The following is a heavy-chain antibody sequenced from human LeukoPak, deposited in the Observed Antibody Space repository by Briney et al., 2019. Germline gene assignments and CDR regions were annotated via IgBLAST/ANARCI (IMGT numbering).Heavy chain of an antibody. D-gene: IGHD2-15*01. Sequence: GGSLRLSCAASGFTFSSYSMNWVRQAPGKGLECISYISSESGTIYYTDSVRGRFTISRDNAKSTLSLQMNSLRAEDTAVYYCAREGRLRPSHIDYWGQGTLVTVSS. J-gene: IGHJ4*02. CDR3: AREGRLRPSHIDY. CDR2: ISSESGTI. CDR1: GFTFSSYS. V-gene: IGHV3-48*04.